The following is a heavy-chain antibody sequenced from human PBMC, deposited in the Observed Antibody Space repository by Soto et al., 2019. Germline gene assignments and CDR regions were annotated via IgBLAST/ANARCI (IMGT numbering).Heavy chain of an antibody. D-gene: IGHD2-15*01. CDR3: TTAFPIVVVVAATHEDNWFDP. Sequence: PGGSLRLSCAASGFTVSSNYMSWVRQAPGEGLEWVSVIYSGGSTYYADSVKGRFTISRDNSKNTLYLQMNSLRAEDTAVYYCTTAFPIVVVVAATHEDNWFDPWGQGTLVTVSS. V-gene: IGHV3-53*01. CDR1: GFTVSSNY. CDR2: IYSGGST. J-gene: IGHJ5*02.